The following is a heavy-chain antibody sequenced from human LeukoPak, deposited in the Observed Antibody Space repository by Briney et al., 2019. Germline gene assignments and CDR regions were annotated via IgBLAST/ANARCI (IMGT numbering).Heavy chain of an antibody. D-gene: IGHD6-19*01. V-gene: IGHV4-61*02. CDR3: ARETSLAGFASGLGFNY. CDR1: GGSISSGSYY. Sequence: SQTLSLTCTVSGGSISSGSYYWSWIRQPAGRGLEWIGRIYTSGSTNYNPSLKSRVTISVDTSKNQFSLKLTSVTAADTATYYCARETSLAGFASGLGFNYWGQGILVTVSS. CDR2: IYTSGST. J-gene: IGHJ4*02.